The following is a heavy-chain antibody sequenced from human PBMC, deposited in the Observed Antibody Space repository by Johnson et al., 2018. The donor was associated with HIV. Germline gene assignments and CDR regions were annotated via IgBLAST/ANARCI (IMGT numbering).Heavy chain of an antibody. Sequence: QVQLVESGGGVVQPGRSLRLSCAASGFTFSSYAMHWVRQAPGKGLEWVAVISYAGSNYSYADSVKGRFTISRDNSKNTLYLQMNSLRAEDTAVYYCARERQAVVAFDIWGQGTMVTVSS. D-gene: IGHD2-21*01. J-gene: IGHJ3*02. CDR3: ARERQAVVAFDI. CDR1: GFTFSSYA. CDR2: ISYAGSNY. V-gene: IGHV3-30-3*01.